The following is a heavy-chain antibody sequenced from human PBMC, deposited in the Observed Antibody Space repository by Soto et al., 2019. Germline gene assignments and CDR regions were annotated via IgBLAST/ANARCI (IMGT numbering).Heavy chain of an antibody. D-gene: IGHD1-26*01. V-gene: IGHV1-18*01. CDR1: GYTFTSYG. Sequence: ASVKVSCKASGYTFTSYGISWVRQAPGQGLEWMGWISAYNGNTNYAQKLQGRVTMTTDTSTSTAYMELRSLRSDDTAVYCCARVDYSGSPSGPWGQGTLVTVSS. J-gene: IGHJ5*02. CDR3: ARVDYSGSPSGP. CDR2: ISAYNGNT.